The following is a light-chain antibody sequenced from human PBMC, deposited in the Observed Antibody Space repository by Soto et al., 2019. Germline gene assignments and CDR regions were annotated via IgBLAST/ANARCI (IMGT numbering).Light chain of an antibody. V-gene: IGKV1-39*01. J-gene: IGKJ5*01. CDR2: AAS. CDR1: QSISNW. CDR3: QQSYSSIT. Sequence: DIQMTQSPSTLSASLGDRVTITCRASQSISNWLAWYQQKPGKAPKLLIYAASSLQRGVPSTFSGGGSGTDFTLTISSLQPEDFATYYCQQSYSSITFGQGTRLEIK.